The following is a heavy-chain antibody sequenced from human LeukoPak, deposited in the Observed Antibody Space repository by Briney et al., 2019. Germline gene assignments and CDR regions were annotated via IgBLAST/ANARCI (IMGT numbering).Heavy chain of an antibody. J-gene: IGHJ4*02. D-gene: IGHD6-6*01. Sequence: ASVKVSCKASGYNFTGNFMHWVRQAPGQGLEWMGWINSNSGVTKYAQKFQGRITITRDTSIRTGYMELRSLISDDTAMYYRARSLVNWGRGTLVTVSS. CDR3: ARSLVN. CDR2: INSNSGVT. V-gene: IGHV1-2*02. CDR1: GYNFTGNF.